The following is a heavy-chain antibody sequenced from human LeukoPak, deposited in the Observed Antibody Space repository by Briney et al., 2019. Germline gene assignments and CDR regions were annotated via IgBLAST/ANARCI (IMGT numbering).Heavy chain of an antibody. CDR3: TRHTNTPGWKYLDF. CDR1: GADITGYY. V-gene: IGHV4-59*08. CDR2: IFHTGRS. D-gene: IGHD6-19*01. Sequence: SETLSLTCSVSGADITGYYWSWIRQPPGGGLEYLGYIFHTGRSNYKSSLRSRGAMSVDTSKSQISLTLSSVTAADTAVYYCTRHTNTPGWKYLDFWGQGILVTVSS. J-gene: IGHJ4*02.